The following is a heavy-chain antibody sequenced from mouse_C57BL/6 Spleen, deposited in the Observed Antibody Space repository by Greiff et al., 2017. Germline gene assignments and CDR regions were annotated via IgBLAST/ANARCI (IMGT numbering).Heavy chain of an antibody. D-gene: IGHD2-3*01. V-gene: IGHV14-4*01. CDR2: IDPENGDT. CDR3: TTPDGYYPYWYFDV. CDR1: GFNIKDDY. Sequence: VQLQQSGAELVRPGASVKLSCTASGFNIKDDYMHWVKQRPEQGLEWIGWIDPENGDTEYASKFTGQATITADTSSNTAYLQLSSLTSEDTAVYYCTTPDGYYPYWYFDVWGTGTTVTVSS. J-gene: IGHJ1*03.